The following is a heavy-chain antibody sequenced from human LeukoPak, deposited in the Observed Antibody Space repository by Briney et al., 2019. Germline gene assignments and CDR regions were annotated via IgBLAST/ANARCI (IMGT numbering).Heavy chain of an antibody. CDR1: GGSFSGYY. CDR2: INHSGST. CDR3: ARGYAMIVVVPYWYFDL. V-gene: IGHV4-34*01. D-gene: IGHD3-22*01. Sequence: PSETLSLTCAVYGGSFSGYYWSWIRQPPGKGLEWIGEINHSGSTNYNPSLKSRVTISVDTSKNQFSLKLSSVTAADTAVYYCARGYAMIVVVPYWYFDLWGHGTLVTVSS. J-gene: IGHJ2*01.